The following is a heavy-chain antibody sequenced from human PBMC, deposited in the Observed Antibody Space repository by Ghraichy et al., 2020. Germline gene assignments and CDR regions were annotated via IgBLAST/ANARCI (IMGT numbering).Heavy chain of an antibody. Sequence: ASVKVSCKASGYTFTSYAMHWVRQAPGQRLEWMGWINAGNGNTKYSQKFQGRVTITRDTSASTAYMELTSLRSEDTAVYYCAREGYSSGWPLNWFDPWGQGTLVTVSS. V-gene: IGHV1-3*01. CDR1: GYTFTSYA. CDR2: INAGNGNT. D-gene: IGHD6-19*01. CDR3: AREGYSSGWPLNWFDP. J-gene: IGHJ5*02.